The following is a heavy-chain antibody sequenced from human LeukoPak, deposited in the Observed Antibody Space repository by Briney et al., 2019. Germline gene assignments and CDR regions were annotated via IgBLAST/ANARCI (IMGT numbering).Heavy chain of an antibody. V-gene: IGHV3-23*01. Sequence: GGSLRLSCAVSGITLSNYGMSWVRQAPGKGLEWVAGIYDSGGSTSYADSVKGRFTISRDNSKNTLHLQMNSLRAEDTAVYFCAKDSDYSSSWYSPIDTFDIWGQGTMVTVSS. CDR2: IYDSGGST. CDR3: AKDSDYSSSWYSPIDTFDI. CDR1: GITLSNYG. J-gene: IGHJ3*02. D-gene: IGHD6-13*01.